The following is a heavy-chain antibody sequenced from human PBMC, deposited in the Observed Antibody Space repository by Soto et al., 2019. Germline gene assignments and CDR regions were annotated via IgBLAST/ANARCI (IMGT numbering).Heavy chain of an antibody. V-gene: IGHV4-31*03. CDR3: ARDVDYGSGSYYKYRWFDP. CDR1: GGSISSGGYY. D-gene: IGHD3-10*01. CDR2: IYYSGST. J-gene: IGHJ5*02. Sequence: SETLSLTCTVSGGSISSGGYYWSWIRQHPGKGLEWIGYIYYSGSTYYNPSLKSRVTISVDTSKNQFSLKLSSVTAAHTAVYYCARDVDYGSGSYYKYRWFDPWGQGTLVTVSS.